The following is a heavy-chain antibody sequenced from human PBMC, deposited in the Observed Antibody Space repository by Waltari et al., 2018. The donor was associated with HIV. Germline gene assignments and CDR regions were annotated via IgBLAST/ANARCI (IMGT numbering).Heavy chain of an antibody. V-gene: IGHV3-7*01. CDR1: GFTFSSYW. Sequence: EVQLVESGGGLVQPGGSLRLSCAASGFTFSSYWMSWVRQAPGKGREWGANIKQDGSEKYYVDSVKSRFTISRDNAKNSLYLQMNSLRAEDTAVYYCARVGYSYGNFDYWGQGTLVTVSS. CDR2: IKQDGSEK. J-gene: IGHJ4*02. D-gene: IGHD5-18*01. CDR3: ARVGYSYGNFDY.